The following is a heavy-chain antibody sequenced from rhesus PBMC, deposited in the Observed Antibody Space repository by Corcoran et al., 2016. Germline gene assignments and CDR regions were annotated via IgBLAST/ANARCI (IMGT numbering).Heavy chain of an antibody. V-gene: IGHV1-69*01. CDR3: AGSSDGWYFDI. Sequence: EMQLVQSEAEVKKPGASVKISCKASGYTFTSRYLHWLRQTPGQGLEWMGWNKPEKGNTNYAQKIQDRATITRDRSRSTAYRELRSLRSEDTAVYYCAGSSDGWYFDIWGPGTPITISS. CDR2: NKPEKGNT. J-gene: IGHJ2*01. D-gene: IGHD4-29*01. CDR1: GYTFTSRY.